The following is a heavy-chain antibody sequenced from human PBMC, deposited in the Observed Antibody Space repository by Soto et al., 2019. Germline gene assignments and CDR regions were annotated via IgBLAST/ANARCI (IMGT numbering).Heavy chain of an antibody. Sequence: ASETLSLTCTVSGGSISSYYWSWIRQPPGKGLEWIGYIYYSGSTNYNPSLKSRVTISVDTSKNQFSLKLSSVTAADTAVYYCARESSGYSTRFDYWGQGTLVTVSS. J-gene: IGHJ4*02. CDR3: ARESSGYSTRFDY. CDR2: IYYSGST. CDR1: GGSISSYY. V-gene: IGHV4-59*01. D-gene: IGHD3-3*01.